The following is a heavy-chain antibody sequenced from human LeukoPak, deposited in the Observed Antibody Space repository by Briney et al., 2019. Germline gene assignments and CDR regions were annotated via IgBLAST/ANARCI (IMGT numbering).Heavy chain of an antibody. V-gene: IGHV4-39*07. J-gene: IGHJ1*01. D-gene: IGHD6-19*01. CDR3: ATAGIAVAEAEYFQH. Sequence: SETLSLTCTVSGGSISSSSYYWGWIRQPPGKGLEWIGSIYYSGSTYYNPSLKSRVTISVDTSKNQFSLKLSSVTAADTAVYYCATAGIAVAEAEYFQHWGQGTLVTVSS. CDR2: IYYSGST. CDR1: GGSISSSSYY.